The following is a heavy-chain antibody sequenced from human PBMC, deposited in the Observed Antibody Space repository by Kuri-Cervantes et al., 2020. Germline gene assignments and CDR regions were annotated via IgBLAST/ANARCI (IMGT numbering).Heavy chain of an antibody. CDR1: GYTFTGYY. D-gene: IGHD2-15*01. J-gene: IGHJ4*02. CDR3: ARDRGVLYWWDLLLVSRPPPPPS. Sequence: ASVKVSCKASGYTFTGYYMHWVRQAPGQGLEWMGWINPNSGGTNYAQRLQGRVSMSTAYMELRSLKSDDTAVYYCARDRGVLYWWDLLLVSRPPPPPSWGQGVLVTVSS. V-gene: IGHV1-2*02. CDR2: INPNSGGT.